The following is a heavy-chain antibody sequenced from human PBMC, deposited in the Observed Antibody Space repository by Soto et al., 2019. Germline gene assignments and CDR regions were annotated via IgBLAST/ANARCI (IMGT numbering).Heavy chain of an antibody. CDR2: INPSGGST. V-gene: IGHV1-46*01. CDR3: ARDLGRDILTGIRLTADRGWFDP. CDR1: GYTFTSYY. Sequence: ASVKGSCKSSGYTFTSYYMHWVRQAPGQGLEWMGIINPSGGSTSYAQKFQGRVTMTRATSTSTVYMELSSLRTEDTAVYYCARDLGRDILTGIRLTADRGWFDPWGQGTLLTVSS. D-gene: IGHD3-9*01. J-gene: IGHJ5*02.